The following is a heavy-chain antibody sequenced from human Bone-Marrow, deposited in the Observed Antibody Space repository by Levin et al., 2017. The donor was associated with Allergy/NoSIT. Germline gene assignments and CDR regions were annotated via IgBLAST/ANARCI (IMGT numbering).Heavy chain of an antibody. Sequence: ASVKVSCKASGYTFTSYDINWVRQATGQGLEWMGWMNPNSGNTGYAQKFQGRVTMTRNTSISTAYMELSSLRSEDTAVYYCARGSHEFYPKVWFGEPPVDYWGQGTLVTVSS. CDR1: GYTFTSYD. CDR3: ARGSHEFYPKVWFGEPPVDY. J-gene: IGHJ4*02. V-gene: IGHV1-8*01. D-gene: IGHD3-10*01. CDR2: MNPNSGNT.